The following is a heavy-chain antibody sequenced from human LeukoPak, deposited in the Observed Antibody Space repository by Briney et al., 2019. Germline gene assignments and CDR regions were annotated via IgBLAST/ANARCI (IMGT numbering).Heavy chain of an antibody. CDR3: AKDLRGRYSDYVWGSD. Sequence: PGGSLRFSCAASGFTVSSNHMSWVRQAPGKGLEWVSVIYSGGSTYYADSVKGRFTISRDNSKNTLYLQMNNLRAEDTAMYYCAKDLRGRYSDYVWGSDWGQGTLVSVSS. V-gene: IGHV3-53*01. CDR2: IYSGGST. J-gene: IGHJ4*02. D-gene: IGHD3-16*01. CDR1: GFTVSSNH.